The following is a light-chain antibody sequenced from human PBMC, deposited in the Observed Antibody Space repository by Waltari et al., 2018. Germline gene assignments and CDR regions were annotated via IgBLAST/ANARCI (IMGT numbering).Light chain of an antibody. V-gene: IGLV3-1*01. CDR2: LDN. CDR1: KFGETY. J-gene: IGLJ1*01. Sequence: SSALTQTPSVSVSPGQSASITCSGQKFGETYAYWYHQKPGQSPLLVIYLDNMRPSGIPERFSGSNSGNTATLTISGTQAMDEADYYCQAWDSSTAVFGTGTKVTVL. CDR3: QAWDSSTAV.